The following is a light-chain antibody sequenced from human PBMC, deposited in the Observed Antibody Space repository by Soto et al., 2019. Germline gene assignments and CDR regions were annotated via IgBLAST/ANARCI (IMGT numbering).Light chain of an antibody. Sequence: DSVMTQTPPSLPVTPGEPASISCRSSQSLLHSNGYNYLDWYLQKPGQSPQLLIYLGSNRASGVPDRFSGSGSGTDFTLKISRVEAEDVGVYYCMQALQTRTFGQGTTADI. CDR2: LGS. J-gene: IGKJ1*01. CDR1: QSLLHSNGYNY. CDR3: MQALQTRT. V-gene: IGKV2-28*01.